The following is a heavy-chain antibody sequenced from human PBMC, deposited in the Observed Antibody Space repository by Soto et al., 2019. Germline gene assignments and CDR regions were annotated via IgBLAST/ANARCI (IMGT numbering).Heavy chain of an antibody. CDR3: ARPSSWYKYYFDY. Sequence: QVQLQQWGAGLLKPSETLSLTCAVYGGSFSGYYWSWIRQPPGKGLEWIGEINHSGSTNYNPSLKSRVTISVDTSKNQFSLKLSSVTAADTAVYYCARPSSWYKYYFDYWGQGTLVTVSS. CDR2: INHSGST. D-gene: IGHD6-13*01. V-gene: IGHV4-34*01. J-gene: IGHJ4*02. CDR1: GGSFSGYY.